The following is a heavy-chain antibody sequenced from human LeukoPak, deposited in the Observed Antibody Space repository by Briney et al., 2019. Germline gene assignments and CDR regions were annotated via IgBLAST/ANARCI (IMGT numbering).Heavy chain of an antibody. CDR3: ARGFSSSWYAVGY. CDR1: GFTFSSYG. V-gene: IGHV3-33*01. J-gene: IGHJ4*02. D-gene: IGHD6-13*01. CDR2: IWYDGSNK. Sequence: GGSLRLSCAASGFTFSSYGMHWVRQAPGKGLEWVAVIWYDGSNKYYADSVKGRLTISRDNSKNTLYLQMNSLRAEDTAVYYCARGFSSSWYAVGYWGQGTLVTVSS.